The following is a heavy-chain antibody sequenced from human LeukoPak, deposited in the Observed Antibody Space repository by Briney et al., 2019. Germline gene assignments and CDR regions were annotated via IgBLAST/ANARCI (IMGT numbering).Heavy chain of an antibody. CDR2: IYYSGST. V-gene: IGHV4-59*08. CDR3: ARSSPRPRGVMYPPNWFDP. J-gene: IGHJ5*02. CDR1: GGSFSGYY. Sequence: ASETLSLTCAVYGGSFSGYYWSWIRQPPGKGLEWIGYIYYSGSTNYNPSLKSRVTISVDTSKNQFSLKLSSVTAADTAVYYCARSSPRPRGVMYPPNWFDPWVQGTLVTVSS. D-gene: IGHD3-10*01.